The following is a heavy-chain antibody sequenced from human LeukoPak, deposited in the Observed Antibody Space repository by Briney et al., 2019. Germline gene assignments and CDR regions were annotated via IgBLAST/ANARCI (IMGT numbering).Heavy chain of an antibody. J-gene: IGHJ4*02. CDR3: ARDHHQYSGSYYPY. CDR1: GYTFTSYG. CDR2: ISAYNGNT. D-gene: IGHD1-26*01. Sequence: ASVKVSCKASGYTFTSYGISWVRQAPGQGLEWMGWISAYNGNTNYAQKLQGRVTMTTDTSTSTAYMELRSLRSDDTAVYYCARDHHQYSGSYYPYWGQGTLVTVSS. V-gene: IGHV1-18*01.